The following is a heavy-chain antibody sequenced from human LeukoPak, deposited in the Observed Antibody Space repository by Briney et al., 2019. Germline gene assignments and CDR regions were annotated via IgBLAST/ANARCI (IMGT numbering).Heavy chain of an antibody. D-gene: IGHD6-13*01. CDR2: IYSHGST. J-gene: IGHJ3*02. Sequence: PGGSLRLSCAASGFTVSSNYMSWVRQAPGKGLEWVSVIYSHGSTYYADSVKGRFTISRDNSKNTLYLQMNSLRAEDTAVYYCARSGYTTRRHAAFDIWGQGTMVTVSS. CDR1: GFTVSSNY. V-gene: IGHV3-53*01. CDR3: ARSGYTTRRHAAFDI.